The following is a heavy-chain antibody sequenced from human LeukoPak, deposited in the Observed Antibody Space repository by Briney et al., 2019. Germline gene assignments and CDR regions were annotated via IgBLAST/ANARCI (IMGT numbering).Heavy chain of an antibody. D-gene: IGHD3-3*01. CDR2: IYYSGST. CDR3: ARDTGITIFGVVRGSFDY. CDR1: GGSISSSSYY. Sequence: SETLSLTCTVSGGSISSSSYYWGWIRQPPGKGLEWIGSIYYSGSTYYNPSLKSRVTISVDTSKSQFSLKLSSVTAADTAVYYCARDTGITIFGVVRGSFDYWGQGTLVTVSS. V-gene: IGHV4-39*07. J-gene: IGHJ4*02.